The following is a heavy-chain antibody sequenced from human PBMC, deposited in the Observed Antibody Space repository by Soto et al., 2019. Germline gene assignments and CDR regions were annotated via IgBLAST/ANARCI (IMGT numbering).Heavy chain of an antibody. CDR1: GFIFSSYD. V-gene: IGHV3-48*01. CDR3: VRLLPTGSFDI. J-gene: IGHJ3*02. D-gene: IGHD1-1*01. CDR2: IRSNSNPI. Sequence: SGGSLRLSCTASGFIFSSYDMNWVRQAPGKGLEWVSHIRSNSNPIYYADSVRGRFTISRDNAKNSLYLQMNSLRAEDTAVYYYVRLLPTGSFDIWGQTTMVTVSS.